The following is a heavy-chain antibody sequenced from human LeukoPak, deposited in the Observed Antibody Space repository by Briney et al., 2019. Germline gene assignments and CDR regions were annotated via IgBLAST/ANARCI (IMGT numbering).Heavy chain of an antibody. V-gene: IGHV5-51*01. Sequence: GESLKISCKGSGYTFTNYWIGWVRQMPGKGLEWMGIIYPGDSDTRYSPSFQGQVTISGDKSINTAYLQWNSLKASDTAMYYCARRDGVPGRLDVWGQGTTVTVSS. CDR3: ARRDGVPGRLDV. CDR2: IYPGDSDT. D-gene: IGHD3-3*01. CDR1: GYTFTNYW. J-gene: IGHJ6*02.